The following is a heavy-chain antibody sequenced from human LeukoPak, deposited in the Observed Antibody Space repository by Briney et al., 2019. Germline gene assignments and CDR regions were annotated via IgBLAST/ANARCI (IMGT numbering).Heavy chain of an antibody. CDR3: AELGITMIGGV. Sequence: GGSLRLSCAASGFTFSSYEMNWVRQAPGKGLEWVSYISSSGSTIYYADAVKGRFTISRDNAKNSLYLQMNSLRAEDTAVYYCAELGITMIGGVWGKGTTVTISS. CDR1: GFTFSSYE. D-gene: IGHD3-10*02. V-gene: IGHV3-48*03. CDR2: ISSSGSTI. J-gene: IGHJ6*04.